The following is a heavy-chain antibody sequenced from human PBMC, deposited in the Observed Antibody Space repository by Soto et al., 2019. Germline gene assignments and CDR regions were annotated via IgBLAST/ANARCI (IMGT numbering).Heavy chain of an antibody. CDR1: GFSLSTSGVG. D-gene: IGHD3-9*01. J-gene: IGHJ4*02. CDR2: IYWDDDK. V-gene: IGHV2-5*02. CDR3: ARKGPEDWPLDY. Sequence: QITLKESGPTLVKPTQTLTLTCTFSGFSLSTSGVGVGWIRQPPGEALGWLAVIYWDDDKEYSPSLKNRLTITKDISKHQVVLTMTNMGPMDTGTYYCARKGPEDWPLDYWGQGTLVTVSS.